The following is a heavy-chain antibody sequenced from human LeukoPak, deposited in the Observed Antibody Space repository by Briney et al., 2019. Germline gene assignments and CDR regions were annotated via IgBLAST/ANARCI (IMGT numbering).Heavy chain of an antibody. CDR2: IYYSGSGST. V-gene: IGHV4-59*08. D-gene: IGHD4-23*01. Sequence: SETLSLTCTVSGGSISSYYWSWIRQPPGKGPEWIGYIYYSGSGSTNYNPSLKSRVSISVDTSKNHFSLKLSSVTAADTAVYYCARRGGHGGSFDYWGQGTLVTVSS. CDR1: GGSISSYY. CDR3: ARRGGHGGSFDY. J-gene: IGHJ4*02.